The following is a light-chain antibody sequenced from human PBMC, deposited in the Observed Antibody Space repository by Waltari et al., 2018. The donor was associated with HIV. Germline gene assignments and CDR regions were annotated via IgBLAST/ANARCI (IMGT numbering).Light chain of an antibody. V-gene: IGLV1-40*01. J-gene: IGLJ3*02. CDR2: GNS. CDR1: SSNTRAPYD. CDR3: QSYDSSLSGWV. Sequence: QSVLTQPPSVSGAPGQRVPIPRTGSSSNTRAPYDVHSYHQLPGSAPKLLIYGNSNRPSGVPDRFSGSKSGTSASLAITELQAEDEADYYCQSYDSSLSGWVFGGGTKLTVL.